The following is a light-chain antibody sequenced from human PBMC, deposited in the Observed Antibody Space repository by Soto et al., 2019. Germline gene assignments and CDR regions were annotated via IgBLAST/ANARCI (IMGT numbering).Light chain of an antibody. J-gene: IGKJ5*01. V-gene: IGKV1-39*01. Sequence: DIQMTQSPSSLSASVGDRVTITCRASQSISSYLNWYQQKPGKAPKLLIYAASSLQSGVPSRFSGSGSGTDFTLTISSLQPEDFATYYCQQSNSILPITFGQGTRLEIK. CDR3: QQSNSILPIT. CDR2: AAS. CDR1: QSISSY.